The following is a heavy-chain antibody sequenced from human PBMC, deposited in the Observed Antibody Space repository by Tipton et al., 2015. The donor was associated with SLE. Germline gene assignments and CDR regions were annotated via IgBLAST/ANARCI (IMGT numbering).Heavy chain of an antibody. CDR3: ARDRRGWYFDL. J-gene: IGHJ2*01. Sequence: TLSLTCTVSGGSISSGSYYWSWIRQPAGKGLEWIGRIYTSGSTNYNPSLKSRVTISVDTSKNQFSLKLSSVTAADTAVYYCARDRRGWYFDLWGRRPLVSVSS. CDR2: IYTSGST. V-gene: IGHV4-61*02. CDR1: GGSISSGSYY.